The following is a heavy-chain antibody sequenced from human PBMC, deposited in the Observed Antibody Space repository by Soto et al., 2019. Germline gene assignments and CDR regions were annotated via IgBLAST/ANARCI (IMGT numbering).Heavy chain of an antibody. Sequence: SETLSLTCTVSGGSISSYYWSWIRQPPGKGLEWIGYIYYSGSTYYNPSLKSRVTISVDTSKNQFSLKRSSVTAADTAVYYCARGNDYGDYYFDYWGQGTLVTVS. CDR3: ARGNDYGDYYFDY. D-gene: IGHD4-17*01. CDR1: GGSISSYY. J-gene: IGHJ4*02. V-gene: IGHV4-59*01. CDR2: IYYSGST.